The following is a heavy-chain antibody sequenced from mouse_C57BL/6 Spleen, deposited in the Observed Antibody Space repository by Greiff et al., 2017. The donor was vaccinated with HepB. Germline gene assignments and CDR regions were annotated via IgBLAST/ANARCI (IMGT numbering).Heavy chain of an antibody. CDR3: ARPYYYGSSPWFAY. V-gene: IGHV1-85*01. J-gene: IGHJ3*01. Sequence: VKLVESGPELLKPGASVKLSCKASGYTFTSYDINWVKQRPGQGLEWIGWIYPRDGSTKYNEKFKGKATLTVDTSSSTAYMELHSLTSEDSAVYFCARPYYYGSSPWFAYWGQGTLVTVSA. CDR1: GYTFTSYD. D-gene: IGHD1-1*01. CDR2: IYPRDGST.